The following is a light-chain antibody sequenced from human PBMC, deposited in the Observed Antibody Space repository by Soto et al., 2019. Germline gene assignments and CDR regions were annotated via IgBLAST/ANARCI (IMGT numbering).Light chain of an antibody. J-gene: IGKJ1*01. CDR1: QSVNSLF. V-gene: IGKV3-20*01. CDR3: QQYGVSPKT. CDR2: GTT. Sequence: EIVLTQSPGILSLSQGERATLSCRASQSVNSLFFGWHQQKPGQAPRLVIYGTTNRAAGIPDRFSGSGSGADFTLTISRLEPVDSAVYFCQQYGVSPKTFGQGTKVDIK.